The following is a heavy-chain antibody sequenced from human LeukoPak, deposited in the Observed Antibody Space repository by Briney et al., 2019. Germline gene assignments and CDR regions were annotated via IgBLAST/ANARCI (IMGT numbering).Heavy chain of an antibody. CDR1: GYTFTSYD. J-gene: IGHJ5*02. D-gene: IGHD1-7*01. Sequence: ASVEVSCKASGYTFTSYDINWVRQATGQGLEWMGWMNPNSGNTGYAQKFQGRVTMTRNTSINTAYMELSSLRAEDTAVYYCARANLYNGNSWWFDPWGQGTLVTVSS. CDR3: ARANLYNGNSWWFDP. CDR2: MNPNSGNT. V-gene: IGHV1-8*01.